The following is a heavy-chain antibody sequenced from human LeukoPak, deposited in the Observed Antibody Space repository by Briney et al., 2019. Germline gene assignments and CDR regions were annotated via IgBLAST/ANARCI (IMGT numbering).Heavy chain of an antibody. CDR2: ISSSGDIR. J-gene: IGHJ4*02. D-gene: IGHD2-15*01. CDR1: GFIFSGYE. V-gene: IGHV3-48*03. Sequence: GGSLRLSCTASGFIFSGYEMNWVRQAPGKGLEWVSYISSSGDIRSYADSVKGRFTISRDNAKNSLYLQMSTLRAEDTGVYYCARAVGSDWGQGTLVTVSS. CDR3: ARAVGSD.